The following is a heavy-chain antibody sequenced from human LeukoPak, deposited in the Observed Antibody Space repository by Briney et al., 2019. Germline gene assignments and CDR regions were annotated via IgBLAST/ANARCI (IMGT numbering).Heavy chain of an antibody. Sequence: PSETLSLTCAVCRGSFSGYYWSWIRQPPGKGLEWIGEINHSGSTNYNPSLKSRVTISVDTSKNQFSLKLSSVTAADAAVYYCAKSNYDSSGFGYFDFWGQGTLVTVSS. CDR2: INHSGST. D-gene: IGHD3-22*01. V-gene: IGHV4-34*01. CDR1: RGSFSGYY. CDR3: AKSNYDSSGFGYFDF. J-gene: IGHJ4*02.